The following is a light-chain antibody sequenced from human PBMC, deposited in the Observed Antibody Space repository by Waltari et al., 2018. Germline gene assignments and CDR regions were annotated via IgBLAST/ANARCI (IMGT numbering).Light chain of an antibody. CDR1: GSNIGGYNG. J-gene: IGLJ2*01. CDR3: CSYRSGNTVL. CDR2: DVS. V-gene: IGLV2-18*02. Sequence: QSALTQHPTVSKYIGQSVTIAGTGTGSNIGGYNGGVWYQQHSVTAPRLLIYDVSKRPSGVSDRFSGSKSGNTASLTISGLQPGDEADYYCCSYRSGNTVLFGGGTRLTVI.